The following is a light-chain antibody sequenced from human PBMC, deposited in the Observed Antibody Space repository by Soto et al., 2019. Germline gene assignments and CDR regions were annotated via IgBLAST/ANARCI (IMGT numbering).Light chain of an antibody. CDR3: QQYGNSPLT. J-gene: IGKJ4*01. CDR2: DAS. Sequence: EIVMRQSQATLSVSPGESAPLSCRASQSVSSNLAWYQQKPGQAHRLLIYDASSRATGIPDRFSGSGSGTDFTLTISRLEPEEFAVYYCQQYGNSPLTFGGGTKVDIK. V-gene: IGKV3-20*01. CDR1: QSVSSN.